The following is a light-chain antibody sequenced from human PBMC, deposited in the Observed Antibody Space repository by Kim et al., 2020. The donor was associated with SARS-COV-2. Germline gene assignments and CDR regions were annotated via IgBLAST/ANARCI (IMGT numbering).Light chain of an antibody. CDR3: ATWDDSLDGWV. J-gene: IGLJ3*02. CDR2: TTE. V-gene: IGLV1-47*01. Sequence: GPRVTISGSGTNANIGDNSVYGYQHFPGTGPKLIIYTTERRPSGVPDRFSGSKSAASASLAISGLRSEDEADYYCATWDDSLDGWVFGGGTQLTVL. CDR1: NANIGDNS.